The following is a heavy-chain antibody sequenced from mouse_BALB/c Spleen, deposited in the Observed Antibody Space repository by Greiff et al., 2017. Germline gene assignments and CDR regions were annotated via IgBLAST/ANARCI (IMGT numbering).Heavy chain of an antibody. J-gene: IGHJ4*01. D-gene: IGHD4-1*01. CDR3: ARALTGTDYAMDY. Sequence: EVKLVESGGGLVKPGGSLKLSCAASGFTFSDYYMYWVRQTPEKRLEWVATISDGGSYTYYPDSVKGRFTISRDNAKNNLYLQMSSLKSEDTAMYYCARALTGTDYAMDYWGQGTSVTVSS. V-gene: IGHV5-4*02. CDR1: GFTFSDYY. CDR2: ISDGGSYT.